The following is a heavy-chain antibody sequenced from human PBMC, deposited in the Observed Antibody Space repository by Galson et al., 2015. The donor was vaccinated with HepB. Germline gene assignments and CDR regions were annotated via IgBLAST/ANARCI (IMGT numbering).Heavy chain of an antibody. V-gene: IGHV2-70*04. Sequence: PALVNPTQTLTLTCTFSGFSLSTSGMRVSWIRQPPGKALEWLARIDWDDDKFYSTSLKTRLTISKDTSKNQVVLTMTNMDPVDTATYYCARARTGYSSSPGDYYFDYWGQGTLVTVSS. CDR2: IDWDDDK. J-gene: IGHJ4*02. CDR1: GFSLSTSGMR. CDR3: ARARTGYSSSPGDYYFDY. D-gene: IGHD6-13*01.